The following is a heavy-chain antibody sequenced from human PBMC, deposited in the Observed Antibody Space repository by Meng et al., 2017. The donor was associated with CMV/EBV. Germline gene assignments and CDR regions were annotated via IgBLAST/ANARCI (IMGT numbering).Heavy chain of an antibody. Sequence: VSSDAEVKKTGASVKFSFKASGYTFTSYGISWVRQAPGQGLEWMGWSSAYNGNTNYAQKLQGRVTMTTDTSTSTAYMELRSLRSDDTAVYYCARVGVGATWYFDYWGQGTLVTVSS. J-gene: IGHJ4*02. CDR3: ARVGVGATWYFDY. V-gene: IGHV1-18*01. CDR1: GYTFTSYG. CDR2: SSAYNGNT. D-gene: IGHD1-26*01.